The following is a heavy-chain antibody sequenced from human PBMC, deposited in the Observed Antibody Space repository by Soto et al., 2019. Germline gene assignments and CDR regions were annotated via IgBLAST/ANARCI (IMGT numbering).Heavy chain of an antibody. D-gene: IGHD3-9*01. Sequence: PAESLKSSGRTSGYSFTTYWMVWVRQMPGKGLEWMGIIYPGDSDTRYSPSFQGQVTISADKSISTAYLQWSSLKASDTAMYYCARPFDFPDAFDIWGQGTMVTV. CDR1: GYSFTTYW. J-gene: IGHJ3*02. V-gene: IGHV5-51*01. CDR2: IYPGDSDT. CDR3: ARPFDFPDAFDI.